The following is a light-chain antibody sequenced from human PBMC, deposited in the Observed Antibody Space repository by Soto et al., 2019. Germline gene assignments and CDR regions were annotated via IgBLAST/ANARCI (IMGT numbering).Light chain of an antibody. CDR1: SSDVGGCRF. Sequence: QSALTQPPSASGSPGQSVTISCTGTSSDVGGCRFVSWYQQFPGKAPQLIIYEVNKRPSGVPDRFSGSKSGNTASLTISGLQAEDEADYHCSSCAGSNNPYVFGTGTKLTVL. CDR2: EVN. V-gene: IGLV2-8*01. CDR3: SSCAGSNNPYV. J-gene: IGLJ1*01.